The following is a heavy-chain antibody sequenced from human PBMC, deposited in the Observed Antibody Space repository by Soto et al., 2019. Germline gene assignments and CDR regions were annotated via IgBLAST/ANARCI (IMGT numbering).Heavy chain of an antibody. J-gene: IGHJ4*02. CDR3: AREGGDGIDY. Sequence: SETLSLTCTVSGGSIRSGSHYWSWIRQHPGKGLEWIGYIYYSGSTYYNPSLKSRITISISTSKNQFSLKLTSVTAADTAVYYSAREGGDGIDYWGQGTLVTVYS. D-gene: IGHD3-16*01. V-gene: IGHV4-31*03. CDR1: GGSIRSGSHY. CDR2: IYYSGST.